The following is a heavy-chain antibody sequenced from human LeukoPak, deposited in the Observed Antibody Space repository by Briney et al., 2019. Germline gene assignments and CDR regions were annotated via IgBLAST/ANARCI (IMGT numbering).Heavy chain of an antibody. CDR2: IDSDGSST. CDR1: GFTFSPYW. J-gene: IGHJ4*02. Sequence: GGSLRLSCEASGFTFSPYWMHCVCQAPGKGLMWVSRIDSDGSSTVYADSVKGRFTISRDNDRNKLYMQMTSLRADETAVYYCARDPSSWNGYFDSWGQGSLVTVSS. CDR3: ARDPSSWNGYFDS. D-gene: IGHD6-13*01. V-gene: IGHV3-74*01.